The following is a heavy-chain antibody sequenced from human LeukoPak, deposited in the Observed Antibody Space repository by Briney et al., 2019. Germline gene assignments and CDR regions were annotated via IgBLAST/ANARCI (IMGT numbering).Heavy chain of an antibody. V-gene: IGHV3-74*01. CDR2: INGDGSDT. Sequence: GGSLRLSCAASGFSFRTYWMQWVRQAPGKGLMWVSHINGDGSDTTYADSVKGRFTISRDNAKNTLYLQMNSLRAEDTAVYYCVRDNYGVDYWGQGTLVTASS. CDR1: GFSFRTYW. CDR3: VRDNYGVDY. J-gene: IGHJ4*02. D-gene: IGHD4-11*01.